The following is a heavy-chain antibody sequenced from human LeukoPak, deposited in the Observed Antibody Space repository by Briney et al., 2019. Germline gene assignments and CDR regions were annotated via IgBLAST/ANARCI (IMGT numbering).Heavy chain of an antibody. D-gene: IGHD3-22*01. J-gene: IGHJ6*03. V-gene: IGHV1-18*01. CDR1: GYTFTSYG. CDR3: PRNYYDSSGYYEYYYYYYMDV. CDR2: ISAYNGNT. Sequence: ASVKVSCKASGYTFTSYGISWVRQAPGQGLEWMGWISAYNGNTNYAQKLQGRVTMTTDTSTSTAYMELRSLRSDDTAVYYCPRNYYDSSGYYEYYYYYYMDVWGKGTTVTVSS.